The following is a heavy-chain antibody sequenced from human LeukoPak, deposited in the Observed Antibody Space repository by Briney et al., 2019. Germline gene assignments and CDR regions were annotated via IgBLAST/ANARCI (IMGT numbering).Heavy chain of an antibody. CDR2: IFPIFGTA. CDR3: AREAPSCSGGSCYGDYFDY. D-gene: IGHD2-15*01. J-gene: IGHJ4*02. CDR1: GGTFSSYA. Sequence: ASVKVSCKASGGTFSSYAISWVRQAPGQGLEWMGGIFPIFGTANYAQKFQGRVTITADKSTSTAYMELSSLRSEDTAVYYCAREAPSCSGGSCYGDYFDYWGQGTLVTVSS. V-gene: IGHV1-69*06.